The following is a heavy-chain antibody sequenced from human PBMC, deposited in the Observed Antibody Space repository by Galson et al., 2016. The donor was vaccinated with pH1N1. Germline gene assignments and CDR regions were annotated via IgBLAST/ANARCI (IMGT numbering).Heavy chain of an antibody. V-gene: IGHV1-2*06. Sequence: SVKVSCKASGYTFTDKYLHWVRQAPGQGLEWMGRINPDSGDTRYTQKFQGRVTMTSDTSVTTAYMELTSVTYDDTAVYFCATSVEGSGSYYFAYWGQGTLVTVSS. CDR2: INPDSGDT. CDR1: GYTFTDKY. J-gene: IGHJ4*02. CDR3: ATSVEGSGSYYFAY. D-gene: IGHD3-22*01.